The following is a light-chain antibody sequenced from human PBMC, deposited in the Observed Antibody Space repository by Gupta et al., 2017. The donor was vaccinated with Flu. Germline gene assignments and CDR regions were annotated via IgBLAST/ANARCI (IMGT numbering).Light chain of an antibody. CDR3: RWYESTDAWDV. CDR2: DVG. J-gene: IGLJ1*01. V-gene: IGLV2-14*01. Sequence: QSALTQPASVSGSPGQSIQISCAGSSSDVGLSDSVPWYRQDPGKAPQLIMYDVGSRPSGVSRRFSGSKSGNTASLTIWGLQAEDETEYYCRWYESTDAWDVFGTGTKVTVL. CDR1: SSDVGLSDS.